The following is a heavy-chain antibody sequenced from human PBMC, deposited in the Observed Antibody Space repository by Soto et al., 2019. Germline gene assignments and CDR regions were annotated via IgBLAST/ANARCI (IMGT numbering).Heavy chain of an antibody. CDR3: TRWKGYGDL. D-gene: IGHD4-17*01. CDR1: GFSFSTYG. CDR2: VSGGSGVT. Sequence: EMQLLESGGGLVQPGGSLRLSCVVSGFSFSTYGLSSVLLAPGKGMEWVCGVSGGSGVTHYTDYVKGRFTTSGHDSNKTVYLQRHSLRGEDTAVFYGTRWKGYGDLWGQEPLVPVSS. J-gene: IGHJ5*02. V-gene: IGHV3-23*01.